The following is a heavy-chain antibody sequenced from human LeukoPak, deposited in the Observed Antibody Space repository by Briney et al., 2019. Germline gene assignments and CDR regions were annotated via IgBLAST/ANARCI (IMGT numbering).Heavy chain of an antibody. V-gene: IGHV1-2*02. CDR3: ARGALGWRTSIAVAGLYYFDY. J-gene: IGHJ4*02. CDR2: INPNSGGT. Sequence: ASVKVSCKASGYTFTGYYMHWVRQAPGQGLEWMGWINPNSGGTNYAQKFQGRVTMTRDTSISTAYMELSRLRSDDTAVYYCARGALGWRTSIAVAGLYYFDYWGQGTLVTVSS. D-gene: IGHD6-19*01. CDR1: GYTFTGYY.